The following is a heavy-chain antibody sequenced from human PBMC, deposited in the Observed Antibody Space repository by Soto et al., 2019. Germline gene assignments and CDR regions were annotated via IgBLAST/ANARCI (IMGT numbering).Heavy chain of an antibody. CDR1: GDSVSSNSAA. Sequence: SQTLSLTCAISGDSVSSNSAAWNWIRQSPSRGLEWLGRTYYRSKWYNDYAVSVKSRITINPVTSKNQFSLQLNSVTPEDTAGYYCARVGDILRSGGGMDVWGQGTTVTVSS. J-gene: IGHJ6*02. CDR2: TYYRSKWYN. D-gene: IGHD3-16*01. CDR3: ARVGDILRSGGGMDV. V-gene: IGHV6-1*01.